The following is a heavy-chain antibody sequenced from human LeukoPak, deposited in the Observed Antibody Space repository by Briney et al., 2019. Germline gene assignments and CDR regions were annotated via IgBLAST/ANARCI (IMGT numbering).Heavy chain of an antibody. CDR3: AKRDEMRITMIVVVSFDY. CDR2: FICSGGRT. V-gene: IGHV3-23*01. D-gene: IGHD3-22*01. Sequence: GGSLRLSCAASGFTFSSHAIRWVRQAPGKGLEWVSAFICSGGRTYYADSVEGRVTIPRDNSQNTLYLQMNSLRAEDTAEYYCAKRDEMRITMIVVVSFDYWGQGTLVTVSS. J-gene: IGHJ4*02. CDR1: GFTFSSHA.